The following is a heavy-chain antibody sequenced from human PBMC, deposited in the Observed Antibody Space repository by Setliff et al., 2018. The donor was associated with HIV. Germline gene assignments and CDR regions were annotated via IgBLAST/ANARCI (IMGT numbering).Heavy chain of an antibody. CDR2: INWNGGST. CDR3: AKDHATSSWFTALLDY. Sequence: GGSLRLSCAASGFTFSSYAMNWVRQAPGKGLEWVSGINWNGGSTGYADSVKGRFTISRDNSKNTLYLQMNSLRAEDTAVYYCAKDHATSSWFTALLDYWGQGALVTVSS. J-gene: IGHJ4*02. CDR1: GFTFSSYA. V-gene: IGHV3-23*01. D-gene: IGHD6-13*01.